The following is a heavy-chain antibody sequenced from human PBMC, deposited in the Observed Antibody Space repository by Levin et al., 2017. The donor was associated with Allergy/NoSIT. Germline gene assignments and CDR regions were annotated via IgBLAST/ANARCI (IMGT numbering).Heavy chain of an antibody. V-gene: IGHV2-70*11. Sequence: SGPTLVKHTQTLTLTCTFSGFSLTTSGLCVSWIRQPPGKALEWLARIDWDDDKYYSTSLKTRPTISKDTSKNQVVLTMTNMDPVDKATYYGTRIPHLGHSYGYYYGMDVWGQGTTVTVSS. CDR1: GFSLTTSGLC. CDR2: IDWDDDK. D-gene: IGHD5-18*01. CDR3: TRIPHLGHSYGYYYGMDV. J-gene: IGHJ6*02.